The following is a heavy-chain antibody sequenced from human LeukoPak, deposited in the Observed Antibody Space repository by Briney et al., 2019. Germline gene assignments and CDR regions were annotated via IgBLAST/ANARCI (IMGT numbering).Heavy chain of an antibody. D-gene: IGHD6-13*01. V-gene: IGHV3-9*01. Sequence: GGSLRLSCAASGFTFDDYAMHWVRQAPGKGLEWVSGISWNSGSIGYADSVKGRFTISRDNAKNSLYLQMNSLRAEDTAVYYCARDGRYSSSWYVGLFAQRGAWFDPWGQGTLVTVSS. CDR1: GFTFDDYA. CDR2: ISWNSGSI. J-gene: IGHJ5*02. CDR3: ARDGRYSSSWYVGLFAQRGAWFDP.